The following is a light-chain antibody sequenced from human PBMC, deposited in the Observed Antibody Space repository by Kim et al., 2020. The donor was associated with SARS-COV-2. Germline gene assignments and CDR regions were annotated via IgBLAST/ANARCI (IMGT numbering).Light chain of an antibody. Sequence: QSALTQPASVSGSPGQSITISCIGTSSDVGGYNFVSWYQQHSGNAPKLLIYDVNKRPSGVSDRFSGSKSGNTASLTISALQAEDEADYHCSSYTSSSSWVFGGGTKL. J-gene: IGLJ3*02. V-gene: IGLV2-14*01. CDR1: SSDVGGYNF. CDR2: DVN. CDR3: SSYTSSSSWV.